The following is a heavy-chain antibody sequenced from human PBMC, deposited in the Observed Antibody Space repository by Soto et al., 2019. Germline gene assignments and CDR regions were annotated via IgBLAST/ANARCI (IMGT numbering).Heavy chain of an antibody. CDR3: TRQGDSSGYYYPPFDY. V-gene: IGHV3-73*01. Sequence: GGSLRLSCAASGFTFSGSAMHWVRQASGKGLEWVGRIRSKANSYATAYAASVKGRFTISRDDSKNAAYLQMNSLKTEDTAVYYCTRQGDSSGYYYPPFDYWGQGTLVTVSS. J-gene: IGHJ4*02. CDR1: GFTFSGSA. CDR2: IRSKANSYAT. D-gene: IGHD3-22*01.